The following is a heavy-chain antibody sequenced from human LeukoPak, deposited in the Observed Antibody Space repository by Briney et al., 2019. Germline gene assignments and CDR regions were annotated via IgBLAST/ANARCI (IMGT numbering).Heavy chain of an antibody. CDR2: INPSGGST. CDR1: GYTFTSYY. V-gene: IGHV1-46*01. J-gene: IGHJ4*02. CDR3: ARATSPDDSSGYDY. Sequence: ASVKVSCKASGYTFTSYYMHWVRQAPGQGLEWMGIINPSGGSTSYAQKFQGRVTITADESTSTAYVELSSLRSEDTAVYYCARATSPDDSSGYDYWGQGTLVTVSS. D-gene: IGHD3-22*01.